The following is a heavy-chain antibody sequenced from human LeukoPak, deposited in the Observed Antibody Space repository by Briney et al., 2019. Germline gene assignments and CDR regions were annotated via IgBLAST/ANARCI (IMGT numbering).Heavy chain of an antibody. Sequence: GGSLRLSCAASGFTFSSYAMSWVRQAPGKGLEWVSAISGSGGSTYYADSVKGRFTISRGNSKNTLYLQMNSLRAEDTAVYYCATTSGSTDFWSGYPPPGYFDYWGQGTLVTVSS. CDR1: GFTFSSYA. V-gene: IGHV3-23*01. J-gene: IGHJ4*02. CDR2: ISGSGGST. D-gene: IGHD3-3*01. CDR3: ATTSGSTDFWSGYPPPGYFDY.